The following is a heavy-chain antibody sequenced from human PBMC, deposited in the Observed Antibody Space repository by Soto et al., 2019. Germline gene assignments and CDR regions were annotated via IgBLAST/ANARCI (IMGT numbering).Heavy chain of an antibody. V-gene: IGHV1-18*04. CDR3: ARGPRYCSTTTCFSGVTWFDP. CDR1: GYTFTSYG. J-gene: IGHJ5*02. Sequence: SSVKVSCKASGYTFTSYGISWVRQAPGQGLEWMGWISSYNGNTNYAQKVQGRVTLTTDTSTSTTYMELRSLRSDDTAVYYCARGPRYCSTTTCFSGVTWFDPWGQGTLVTVSS. CDR2: ISSYNGNT. D-gene: IGHD2-2*01.